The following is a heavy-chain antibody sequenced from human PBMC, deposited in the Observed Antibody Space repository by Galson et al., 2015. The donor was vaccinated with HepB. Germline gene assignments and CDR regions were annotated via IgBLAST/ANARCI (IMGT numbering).Heavy chain of an antibody. CDR2: IYYSGST. J-gene: IGHJ5*02. V-gene: IGHV4-59*01. CDR1: GGSISSYY. D-gene: IGHD5-12*01. CDR3: ARVVASWFDP. Sequence: SETLSLTCTVSGGSISSYYWSWIRQPPGKGLEWIGYIYYSGSTNYNPSLKSRVTISVDTSKNQFSLKLSSATAADTAVYYCARVVASWFDPWGQGTLVTVSS.